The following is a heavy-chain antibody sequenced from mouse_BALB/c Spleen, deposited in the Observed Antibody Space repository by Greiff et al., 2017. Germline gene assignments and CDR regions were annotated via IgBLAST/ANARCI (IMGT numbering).Heavy chain of an antibody. CDR2: INPSNGRT. J-gene: IGHJ2*01. V-gene: IGHV1S81*02. CDR1: GYTFTSYW. Sequence: QVQLQQPGAELVKPGASVKLSCKASGYTFTSYWMHWVKQRPGQGLEWIGEINPSNGRTNYNEKFKSKATLTVDKSSSTAYMQLSSLTSEDSAVYYCARWSPYWGQGTTLKVSS. CDR3: ARWSPY.